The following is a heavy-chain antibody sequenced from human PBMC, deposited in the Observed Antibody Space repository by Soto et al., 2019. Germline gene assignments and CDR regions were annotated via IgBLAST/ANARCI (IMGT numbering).Heavy chain of an antibody. Sequence: GASVKVSCKASGYTFTSYAMHWVRQAPGQRLEWMGWINAGNGNTKYSQKFQGRVTITRDTSASTAYMELSSLRSEDTAVYYCARAPSGWYWFDPWGQGTLVTVS. CDR1: GYTFTSYA. V-gene: IGHV1-3*01. CDR3: ARAPSGWYWFDP. J-gene: IGHJ5*02. CDR2: INAGNGNT. D-gene: IGHD6-19*01.